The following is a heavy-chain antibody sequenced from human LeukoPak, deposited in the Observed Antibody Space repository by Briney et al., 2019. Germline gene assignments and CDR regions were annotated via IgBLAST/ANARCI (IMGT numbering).Heavy chain of an antibody. D-gene: IGHD1-1*01. J-gene: IGHJ6*02. CDR2: IYYSGST. CDR1: GRSISSYY. Sequence: PSETLSLTCTVSGRSISSYYWSWIRQPPGKGLEWIGYIYYSGSTNYNPSLKSRVTISVDTSKNQFSLKLSSVTAADTAVYYCAREGRGTGNYYGMDVWGQGTTVTVSS. V-gene: IGHV4-59*01. CDR3: AREGRGTGNYYGMDV.